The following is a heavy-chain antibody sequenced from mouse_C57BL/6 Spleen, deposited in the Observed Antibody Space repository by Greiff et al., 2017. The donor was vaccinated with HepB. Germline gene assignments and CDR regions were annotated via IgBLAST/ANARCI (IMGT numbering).Heavy chain of an antibody. Sequence: VQLQQPGAELVMPGASVKLSCKASGYTFTSYWMHWVKQRPGQGLEWIGEIDPSDSYTNYNQKFKGKSTLTVDKSSSTAYMQLSSLTSEDSAVYYCARWELLRQSRAMDYWGQGTSVTVSS. V-gene: IGHV1-69*01. J-gene: IGHJ4*01. CDR3: ARWELLRQSRAMDY. CDR1: GYTFTSYW. CDR2: IDPSDSYT. D-gene: IGHD1-1*01.